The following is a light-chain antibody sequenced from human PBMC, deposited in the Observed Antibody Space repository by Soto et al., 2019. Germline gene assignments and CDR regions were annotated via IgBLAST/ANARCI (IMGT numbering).Light chain of an antibody. CDR3: HQCNNWTPVT. V-gene: IGKV3-11*01. CDR1: QSGSSQ. Sequence: EIELTHSPATLSLSPGERTTRSFWASQSGSSQGAWYQQKPGQAPSLLIDDRANRGAGILASITGSGSGTDFPLTLSSLERDDFAVYCSHQCNNWTPVTFGGGTKVDIK. J-gene: IGKJ4*01. CDR2: DRA.